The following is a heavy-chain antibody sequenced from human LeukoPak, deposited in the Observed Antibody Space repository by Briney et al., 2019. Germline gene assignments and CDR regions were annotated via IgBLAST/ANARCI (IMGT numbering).Heavy chain of an antibody. CDR2: TYPGDSDT. D-gene: IGHD5-24*01. J-gene: IGHJ4*02. Sequence: GASLKISCKGSEYSFTSYWIGGVRPLPGKGLEWMGITYPGDSDTRTSPSFQGQVTISADKSISTDSLQWCSPKASDTAMYYCARQAEMATIMGEGCFDYWGQGTLVTVSS. V-gene: IGHV5-51*01. CDR1: EYSFTSYW. CDR3: ARQAEMATIMGEGCFDY.